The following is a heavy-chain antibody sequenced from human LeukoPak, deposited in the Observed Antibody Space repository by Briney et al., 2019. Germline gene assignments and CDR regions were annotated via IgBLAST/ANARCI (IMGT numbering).Heavy chain of an antibody. CDR1: GFTFSSYS. V-gene: IGHV3-48*01. J-gene: IGHJ4*02. CDR3: ARDTTAAGVRY. Sequence: PGGSLRLSCAASGFTFSSYSMNWVRQAPGKGLEWVSYISSSSGTIYYADSVKGRFTISRDNAKNSLYLQMNSLRAEDTAMYYCARDTTAAGVRYWGQGTLVTVSS. D-gene: IGHD6-13*01. CDR2: ISSSSGTI.